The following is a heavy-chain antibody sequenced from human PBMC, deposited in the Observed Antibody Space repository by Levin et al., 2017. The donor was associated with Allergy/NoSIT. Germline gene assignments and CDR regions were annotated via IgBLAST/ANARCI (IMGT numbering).Heavy chain of an antibody. D-gene: IGHD4-17*01. V-gene: IGHV3-74*01. CDR2: LSTDGSIT. Sequence: LSLTCAASGFTFSSYWMHWVRQAPGKGLVWVSRLSTDGSITTYADAVKGRFTISRDNAKNTLYLQMNSLRDEDTAVYYCARGGENDYGDSWGRGTLVTVST. CDR1: GFTFSSYW. J-gene: IGHJ4*02. CDR3: ARGGENDYGDS.